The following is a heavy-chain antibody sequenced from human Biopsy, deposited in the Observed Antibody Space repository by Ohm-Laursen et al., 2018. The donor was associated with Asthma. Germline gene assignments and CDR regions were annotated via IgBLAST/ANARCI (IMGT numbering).Heavy chain of an antibody. CDR2: HDHEEGGT. J-gene: IGHJ4*02. CDR3: ASDFPKDYVRYNFQF. CDR1: GYILTDLS. D-gene: IGHD4-17*01. Sequence: GASVKVPCKISGYILTDLSMHWVRQAPGQGLEWMGGHDHEEGGTVNARRFQGRVTMTEDTSTDTAYMELSSLSSDDTAVYYCASDFPKDYVRYNFQFWGQGTLVTVSS. V-gene: IGHV1-24*01.